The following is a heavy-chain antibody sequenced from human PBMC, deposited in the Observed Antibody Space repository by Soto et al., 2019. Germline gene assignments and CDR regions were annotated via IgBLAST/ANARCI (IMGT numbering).Heavy chain of an antibody. CDR3: ARVADCSGGRCYFSVDY. J-gene: IGHJ4*02. V-gene: IGHV4-31*03. Sequence: SETLSLTCTVSGGSISSGGYYWSWIRQHPGKGLEWIGYIYYSGSTYYNPSLKSRVTISVDTSKNQFSLKLSSVTAADTAVYYCARVADCSGGRCYFSVDYWGQGTLVTVSS. D-gene: IGHD2-15*01. CDR2: IYYSGST. CDR1: GGSISSGGYY.